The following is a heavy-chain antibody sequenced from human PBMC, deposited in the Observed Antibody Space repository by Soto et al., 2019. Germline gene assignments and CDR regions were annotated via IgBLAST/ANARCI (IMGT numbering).Heavy chain of an antibody. CDR2: IYYSGST. CDR1: GGSISSYY. J-gene: IGHJ6*02. V-gene: IGHV4-59*08. D-gene: IGHD3-22*01. Sequence: PSETLSLTCSVSGGSISSYYWSWIRQPPGKGLEWIGYIYYSGSTNYNPSLKSRVTISVDTSKNQFSLKLSSVTAADTAVYYCARLGVVVDYYYYGMDVWGQGTTVTVSS. CDR3: ARLGVVVDYYYYGMDV.